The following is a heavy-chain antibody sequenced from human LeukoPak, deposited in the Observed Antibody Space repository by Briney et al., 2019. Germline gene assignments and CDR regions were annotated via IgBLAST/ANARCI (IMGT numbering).Heavy chain of an antibody. D-gene: IGHD1-7*01. CDR1: GGSISSSSYY. CDR3: ARESRPLITGTTGFDY. CDR2: IYYSGST. V-gene: IGHV4-39*02. J-gene: IGHJ4*02. Sequence: SETLSLTCTASGGSISSSSYYWGWIRQPPGKGLEWIGSIYYSGSTYYNPSLKSRVTISVDTSKNQFSLKLSSVTAADTAVYYCARESRPLITGTTGFDYWGQGTLVTVSS.